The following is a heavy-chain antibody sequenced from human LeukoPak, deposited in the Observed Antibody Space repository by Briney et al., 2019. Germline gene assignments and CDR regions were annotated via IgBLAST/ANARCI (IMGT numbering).Heavy chain of an antibody. Sequence: GGSLRLSCAASGFTFSSYGMHWVRQAPGKGLEWEAFIRYDGSNKYYADSVKGRFTISRDNSKNTLYLQVNSLRAEDTAVYYCAKTRYSYGYYFDYWGQGTLVTVSS. CDR3: AKTRYSYGYYFDY. CDR2: IRYDGSNK. J-gene: IGHJ4*02. D-gene: IGHD5-18*01. CDR1: GFTFSSYG. V-gene: IGHV3-30*02.